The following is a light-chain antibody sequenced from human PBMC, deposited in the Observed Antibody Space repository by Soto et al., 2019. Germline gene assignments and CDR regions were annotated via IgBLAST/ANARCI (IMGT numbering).Light chain of an antibody. CDR1: SSDVSRYNY. Sequence: QSVLTQPASVSGSPGQTITIPCTGTSSDVSRYNYVSWYQQHPGKAPKLMMYAVTNRPSGVSNRFSGSKSGSTASLTISGLQAEDEADYYCSSYTTSSTWVFGGGTKLTVL. CDR2: AVT. J-gene: IGLJ3*02. V-gene: IGLV2-14*01. CDR3: SSYTTSSTWV.